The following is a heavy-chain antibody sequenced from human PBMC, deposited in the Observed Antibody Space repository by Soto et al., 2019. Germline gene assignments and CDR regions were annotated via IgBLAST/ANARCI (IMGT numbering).Heavy chain of an antibody. CDR2: TYYSSKWYN. CDR3: ARHPMGYSYGSGVGFTWFDP. V-gene: IGHV6-1*01. J-gene: IGHJ5*02. Sequence: SQTLSLTCAISGDSVTSNSAAWNWIRQSPSRGLEWLGRTYYSSKWYNDYAVSVKSRITINPDTSKNQFSLQLNSVTPEDTAVYYCARHPMGYSYGSGVGFTWFDPWGQGTLVTVSS. D-gene: IGHD5-18*01. CDR1: GDSVTSNSAA.